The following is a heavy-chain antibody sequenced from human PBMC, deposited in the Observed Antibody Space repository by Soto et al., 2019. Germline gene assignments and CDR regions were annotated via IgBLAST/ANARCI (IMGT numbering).Heavy chain of an antibody. J-gene: IGHJ4*02. CDR3: ARTRNGGEVD. CDR1: GGSISSYY. CDR2: IYYSGST. D-gene: IGHD1-26*01. Sequence: SETLSLTCTVSGGSISSYYWSWIRQPPGKGLEWIGYIYYSGSTNYNPSLKSRVTISVDTSKNQFSLKLSSVTAADTAVYYCARTRNGGEVDWGQGTLVTVSS. V-gene: IGHV4-59*01.